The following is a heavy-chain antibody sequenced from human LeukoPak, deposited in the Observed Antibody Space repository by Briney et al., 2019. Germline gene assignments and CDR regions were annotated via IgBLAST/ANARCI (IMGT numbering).Heavy chain of an antibody. D-gene: IGHD2-15*01. CDR3: ARSSVEVAAQIDY. CDR1: GYSFTTYW. V-gene: IGHV5-51*01. Sequence: GESLKISCKGSGYSFTTYWIGWVRQMPGKGLEWMGIIYPGDSDTRYSPSFQGQVTISADKSIRTAYLQWSSLKASDTAMYYCARSSVEVAAQIDYWGQGTLVTVSS. J-gene: IGHJ4*02. CDR2: IYPGDSDT.